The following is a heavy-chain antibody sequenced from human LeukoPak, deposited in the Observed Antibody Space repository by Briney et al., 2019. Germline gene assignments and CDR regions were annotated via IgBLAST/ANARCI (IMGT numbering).Heavy chain of an antibody. Sequence: SETLSLTCAVYGGSFSGYYWNWIRQPPGKGLEWTGEINHSGSTNYNPSLKSRVTISVDTSKNDFSLKLSSVTAADTAVYFFERSTEYEILTGYYNERYFDYWGQGTLVTVSS. CDR1: GGSFSGYY. V-gene: IGHV4-34*01. J-gene: IGHJ4*02. D-gene: IGHD3-9*01. CDR3: ERSTEYEILTGYYNERYFDY. CDR2: INHSGST.